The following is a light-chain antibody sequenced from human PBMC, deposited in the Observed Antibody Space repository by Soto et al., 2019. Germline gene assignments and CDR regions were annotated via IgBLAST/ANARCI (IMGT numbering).Light chain of an antibody. CDR1: QGFSSA. CDR2: DAS. CDR3: QHFNNYPLFVT. Sequence: AIQLTQTPSSLSASVGDRVTITCRASQGFSSALAWYQQKPGKPPKLLIYDASTLESGVPSRFSGSGSGTDFTLTISSLQPEDFATYYCQHFNNYPLFVTFGQGTRLEIK. J-gene: IGKJ5*01. V-gene: IGKV1D-13*01.